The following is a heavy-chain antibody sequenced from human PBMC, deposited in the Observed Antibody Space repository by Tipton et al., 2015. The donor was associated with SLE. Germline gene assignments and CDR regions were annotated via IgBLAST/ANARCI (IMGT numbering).Heavy chain of an antibody. J-gene: IGHJ3*02. Sequence: QLVQSGGGLIQPGGSLRLSCAASGFTVSSNYMSWVRQAPGKGLEWVSILYSDGRTFYADSVKGRFTISRDNSRNTVSLQMNNLRAEDTAVYYCARGGVVYCSGGSWCAFDIWGQGTMVTVSS. V-gene: IGHV3-53*01. CDR3: ARGGVVYCSGGSWCAFDI. CDR1: GFTVSSNY. D-gene: IGHD2-15*01. CDR2: LYSDGRT.